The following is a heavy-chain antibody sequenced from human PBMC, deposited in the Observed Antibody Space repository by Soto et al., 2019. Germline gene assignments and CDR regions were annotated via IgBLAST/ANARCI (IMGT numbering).Heavy chain of an antibody. CDR2: INPSGGST. V-gene: IGHV1-46*01. CDR3: ARVAHYDETSGYPYIFED. CDR1: GYTFTSYY. Sequence: QVQLVQSGAEVKKPGASVKVSCKASGYTFTSYYIHWVRQAPGQGLERMGIINPSGGSTTYAQKFQGRVTMTRDTSTSTVYMEVSSLRFDDTAVYYCARVAHYDETSGYPYIFEDWGQGTLVTVSS. D-gene: IGHD3-22*01. J-gene: IGHJ4*02.